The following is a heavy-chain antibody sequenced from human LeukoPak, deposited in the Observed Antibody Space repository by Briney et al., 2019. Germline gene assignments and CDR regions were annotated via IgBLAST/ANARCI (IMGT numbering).Heavy chain of an antibody. CDR3: AKENYDFWSDYGMDV. Sequence: GRSLRLSCAASGFTFSSYGMHWVRQAPGKGLEWVAVISYDGSNKYYADSVKGRFTISRDNSKNTLYPQMNSLRAEDTAVYYCAKENYDFWSDYGMDVWGQGTTVTVSS. CDR1: GFTFSSYG. V-gene: IGHV3-30*18. CDR2: ISYDGSNK. J-gene: IGHJ6*02. D-gene: IGHD3-3*01.